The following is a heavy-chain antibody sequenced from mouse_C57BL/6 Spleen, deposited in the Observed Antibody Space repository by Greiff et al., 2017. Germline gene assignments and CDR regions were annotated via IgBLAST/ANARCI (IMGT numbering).Heavy chain of an antibody. CDR3: ARWDSSCYFDY. D-gene: IGHD3-2*02. J-gene: IGHJ2*01. CDR1: GYTFTSYW. CDR2: IDPSDSYT. V-gene: IGHV1-50*01. Sequence: VQLQQPGAELVKPGASVKLSCKASGYTFTSYWMQWVKQRPGQGLEWIGEIDPSDSYTNYNQKFKGKATLTVDTSSSTAYMQLSSLTSEDSAVYYCARWDSSCYFDYWGQGTTLTVSS.